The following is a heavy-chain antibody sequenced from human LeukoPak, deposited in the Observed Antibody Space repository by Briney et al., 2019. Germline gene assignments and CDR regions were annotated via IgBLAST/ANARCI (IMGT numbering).Heavy chain of an antibody. CDR2: IYYSGST. CDR1: GGSIRSYY. Sequence: SETLSLTCTVSGGSIRSYYWSWIRQPPGKGLEWIAYIYYSGSTNYNPSLKSRVTISVDMSKNQFSLKLSSVTAADTAVYYCARVYYSNSYDYWYFDLWGRGTLVTVSS. V-gene: IGHV4-59*01. D-gene: IGHD6-13*01. J-gene: IGHJ2*01. CDR3: ARVYYSNSYDYWYFDL.